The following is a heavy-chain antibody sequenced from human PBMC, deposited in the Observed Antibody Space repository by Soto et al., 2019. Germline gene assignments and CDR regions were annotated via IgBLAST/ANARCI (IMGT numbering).Heavy chain of an antibody. CDR1: GYSFTSYW. V-gene: IGHV5-51*01. D-gene: IGHD3-3*01. CDR3: ARLRQIKYDYWSGFWDYFDP. CDR2: TYPGDSDT. Sequence: GESLKISCKGSGYSFTSYWIGWVRQMPGKGLEWMGITYPGDSDTRYSPTIEGQVIISAEKSTATAYLHRPSLKAPDTAIYYCARLRQIKYDYWSGFWDYFDPWGQGTLVTVSS. J-gene: IGHJ4*02.